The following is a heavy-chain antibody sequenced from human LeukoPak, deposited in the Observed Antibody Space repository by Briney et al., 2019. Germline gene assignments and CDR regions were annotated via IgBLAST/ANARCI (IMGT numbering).Heavy chain of an antibody. CDR3: ARGTSDEYYYYYYMDV. V-gene: IGHV4-34*01. Sequence: SETLSLTCAVYGGSFSGYYWSWIRQPPGKGLEWIGEINHSGSTNYHPSLKSRVTISVDTSKNQFSLKLSSVTAADTAVYYCARGTSDEYYYYYYMDVWGKGTTVTVSS. CDR2: INHSGST. J-gene: IGHJ6*03. CDR1: GGSFSGYY.